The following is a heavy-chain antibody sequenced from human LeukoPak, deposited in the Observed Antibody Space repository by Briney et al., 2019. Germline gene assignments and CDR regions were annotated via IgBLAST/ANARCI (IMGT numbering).Heavy chain of an antibody. D-gene: IGHD5-18*01. V-gene: IGHV3-7*01. Sequence: PGGSLRLSCAASGFTFTNYAMSWARQAPGKGLEWVANIKQDGSEKYYVDSVKGRFTISRDNAKNSLYLQMNSLRAEDTAVYYCARVEGIQIVFDYWGQGTLVTVSS. CDR2: IKQDGSEK. J-gene: IGHJ4*02. CDR3: ARVEGIQIVFDY. CDR1: GFTFTNYA.